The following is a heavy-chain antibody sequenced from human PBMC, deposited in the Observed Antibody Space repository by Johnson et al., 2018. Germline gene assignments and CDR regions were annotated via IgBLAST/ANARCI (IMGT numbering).Heavy chain of an antibody. D-gene: IGHD3-9*01. V-gene: IGHV3-9*01. Sequence: VQLVESGGGLVQPGRSLRLSCAVSGFIFDDYAMHWVRQTPGKGLEWVSGFSWNSVSIGYADSVRGRFTISRDNSKKTLYLQMNSLRAEDTAVYYCAKDGRLLRYFDWAFICQHWGQGTLVTVSS. CDR1: GFIFDDYA. J-gene: IGHJ1*01. CDR3: AKDGRLLRYFDWAFICQH. CDR2: FSWNSVSI.